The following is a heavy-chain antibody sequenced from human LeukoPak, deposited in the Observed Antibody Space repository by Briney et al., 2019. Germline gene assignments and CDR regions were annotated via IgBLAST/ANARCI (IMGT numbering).Heavy chain of an antibody. J-gene: IGHJ4*02. Sequence: QPSETLSLTCAVYGGSFSGYYWSWIRQPPGKGLEWIGEINHSGSTNYNPSLKSRVTRSVDTSKNQFSLKLSSVTAADTAVYYCASRPLSGSYHLYRPFDYWGQGTLVTVSS. CDR1: GGSFSGYY. V-gene: IGHV4-34*01. CDR3: ASRPLSGSYHLYRPFDY. D-gene: IGHD1-26*01. CDR2: INHSGST.